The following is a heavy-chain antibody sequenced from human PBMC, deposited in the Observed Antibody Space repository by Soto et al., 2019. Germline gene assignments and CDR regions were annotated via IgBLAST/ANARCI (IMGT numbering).Heavy chain of an antibody. D-gene: IGHD3-10*01. CDR3: ASHKLIRGAPLPPFDY. CDR1: GFTVSSNY. Sequence: HPGGSLRLSCAASGFTVSSNYMSWVRQAPGKGLEWVSVIYSGGSTYYADSVKGRFTISRDNSKNTLYLQMNSLRAEDTAVYYCASHKLIRGAPLPPFDYWGQGTLVTVSS. J-gene: IGHJ4*02. V-gene: IGHV3-53*01. CDR2: IYSGGST.